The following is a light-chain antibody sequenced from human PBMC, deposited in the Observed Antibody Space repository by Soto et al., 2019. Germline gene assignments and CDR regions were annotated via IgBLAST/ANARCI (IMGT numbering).Light chain of an antibody. CDR1: QSVETN. Sequence: EIVMTHSPSTLSLSPGCTSTLSCRASQSVETNLAWYVKKPGQAPRRLMYGVSTWGTGVTARLSGSGYGTELTITISSLKYEDFAIYYCQQYKSWTITFGQGTRLEIK. J-gene: IGKJ5*01. CDR2: GVS. CDR3: QQYKSWTIT. V-gene: IGKV3D-15*01.